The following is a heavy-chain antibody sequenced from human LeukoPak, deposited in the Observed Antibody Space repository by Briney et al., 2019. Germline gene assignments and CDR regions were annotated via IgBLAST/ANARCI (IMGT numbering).Heavy chain of an antibody. V-gene: IGHV3-53*01. CDR3: ARRLSASYFYMDV. J-gene: IGHJ6*03. CDR1: GFTVSSSY. Sequence: GGSLRLSCAASGFTVSSSYMSWVRQAPGKGLEWLSVIYSGGTTYHADSVKGRFTISRDSSKNTLYLQMNSLRAEDTAVYYCARRLSASYFYMDVWGKGTTVTVSS. D-gene: IGHD2-2*01. CDR2: IYSGGTT.